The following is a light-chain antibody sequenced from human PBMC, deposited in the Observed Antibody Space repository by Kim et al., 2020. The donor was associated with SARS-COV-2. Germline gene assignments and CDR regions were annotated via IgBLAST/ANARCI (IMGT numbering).Light chain of an antibody. CDR3: QRNSHWPLT. CDR2: GAS. CDR1: QSVSSN. Sequence: EIVMTQSPATLSVSPGERATLSCRASQSVSSNLAWYQQKPGQAPRLLIYGASTRATGIPGRFSGSGSGTEFTLTISSLQSEDFAVYYYQRNSHWPLTFGGGTKLEIK. J-gene: IGKJ4*01. V-gene: IGKV3-15*01.